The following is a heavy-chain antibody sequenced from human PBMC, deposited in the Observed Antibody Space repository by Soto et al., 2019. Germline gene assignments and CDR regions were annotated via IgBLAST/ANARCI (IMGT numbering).Heavy chain of an antibody. CDR3: ARNLAAVVLMVYIYNWFDP. J-gene: IGHJ5*02. D-gene: IGHD2-8*01. CDR2: IGTAGDT. Sequence: GGSLRLSCAASGFTFSSYDMHWVRQATGKGLEWVSAIGTAGDTYYPGSVKGRFTISRENAKNSLYLQMNSLRAGDTAVYYCARNLAAVVLMVYIYNWFDPWGQGTLVTVSS. V-gene: IGHV3-13*01. CDR1: GFTFSSYD.